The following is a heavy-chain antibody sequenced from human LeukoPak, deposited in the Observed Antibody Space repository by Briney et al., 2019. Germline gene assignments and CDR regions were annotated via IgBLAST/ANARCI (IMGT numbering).Heavy chain of an antibody. CDR1: GGSISSYY. CDR3: ARLGGTWAPGYFDY. CDR2: IYYSGST. V-gene: IGHV4-59*01. Sequence: PSEALSLTCTVSGGSISSYYWSWIRQPPGKGLEWIGYIYYSGSTNYNPSLKSRVTISVDTSKNQFSLKLSSVTAADTAVYYCARLGGTWAPGYFDYWGQGTLVTVSS. D-gene: IGHD1-1*01. J-gene: IGHJ4*02.